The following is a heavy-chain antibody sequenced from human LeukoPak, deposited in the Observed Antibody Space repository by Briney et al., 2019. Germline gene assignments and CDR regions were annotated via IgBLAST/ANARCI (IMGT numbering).Heavy chain of an antibody. D-gene: IGHD2-2*01. Sequence: SQTLSLACTVSGGSISSGDYYWRWIRQPPGKGLEWIGYIHYSGSTYYNPSLKSRVTISVDTSKNQFSLKLSSVTAADTAVYYCARFIVVVPAAGWFDPWGQGTLVTVST. V-gene: IGHV4-30-4*08. J-gene: IGHJ5*02. CDR3: ARFIVVVPAAGWFDP. CDR1: GGSISSGDYY. CDR2: IHYSGST.